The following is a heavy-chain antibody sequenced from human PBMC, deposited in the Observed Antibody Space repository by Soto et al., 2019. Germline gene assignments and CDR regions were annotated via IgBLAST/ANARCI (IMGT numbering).Heavy chain of an antibody. CDR3: ATEGGYPGSNFYGAY. D-gene: IGHD1-26*01. V-gene: IGHV3-15*01. Sequence: EVQLVESGGGLVEPGGSIRLSCVASGFTFTKAYMTWVRQAPGKRLEWVGRIKGSHAGGTTDYATSVKGRFTISRDDSKHTLYLQMNSLKTEDTSVYYCATEGGYPGSNFYGAYWGQGTLVTVSS. CDR2: IKGSHAGGTT. CDR1: GFTFTKAY. J-gene: IGHJ4*02.